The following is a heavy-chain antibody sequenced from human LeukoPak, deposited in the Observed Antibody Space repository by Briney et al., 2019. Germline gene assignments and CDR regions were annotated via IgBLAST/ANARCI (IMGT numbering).Heavy chain of an antibody. J-gene: IGHJ6*03. Sequence: SETLSLTCTVSGASISNNYWSWIRQPPGKGLEWIGNIYYSGNTYYNPSLKSRVTISVDTSKNQFSLKLSSVTAADTAVYYCARVEEGYGSGRRENYYYYYMDVWGKGTTVTISS. V-gene: IGHV4-59*04. CDR3: ARVEEGYGSGRRENYYYYYMDV. CDR2: IYYSGNT. D-gene: IGHD3-10*01. CDR1: GASISNNY.